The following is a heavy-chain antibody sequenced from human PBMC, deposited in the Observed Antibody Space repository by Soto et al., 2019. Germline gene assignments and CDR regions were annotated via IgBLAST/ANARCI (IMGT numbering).Heavy chain of an antibody. CDR1: VYTFTGYY. CDR3: ARDQRVWSGYTYYYYYGMDV. J-gene: IGHJ6*02. V-gene: IGHV1-2*04. CDR2: INPNSGGT. D-gene: IGHD3-3*01. Sequence: SVKVSCKASVYTFTGYYMYWVRQAPGQGLEWMGWINPNSGGTNYAQKFQGWVTMTRDTSISTAYMELSRLRSDDTAVYYCARDQRVWSGYTYYYYYGMDVWGQGTTVTVSS.